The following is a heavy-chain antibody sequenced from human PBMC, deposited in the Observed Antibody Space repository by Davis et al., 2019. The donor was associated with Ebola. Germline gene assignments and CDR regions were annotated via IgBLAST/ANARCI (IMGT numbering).Heavy chain of an antibody. CDR1: GYSFSTKY. Sequence: ASVKVSCKASGYSFSTKYMNWVRQAPGHGLKWMGVINPNDGSTTYAQEFQDRVTMTRDTSTNTMYLEIRNLTFEDTAVYYCVIISMTWGQGTPVTVSS. CDR3: VIISMT. J-gene: IGHJ4*01. CDR2: INPNDGST. V-gene: IGHV1-46*01. D-gene: IGHD2-21*02.